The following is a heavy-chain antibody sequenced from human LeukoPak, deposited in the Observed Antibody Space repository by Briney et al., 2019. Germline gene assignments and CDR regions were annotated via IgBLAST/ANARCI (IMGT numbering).Heavy chain of an antibody. CDR2: MNPNSGNT. CDR1: GYTLTSYD. D-gene: IGHD6-13*01. J-gene: IGHJ4*02. V-gene: IGHV1-8*01. CDR3: ARGDYSSSVGDY. Sequence: ASVKVSCKASGYTLTSYDINWVRQATGQGLEWMGWMNPNSGNTGYAQKFQGRVTMTRNTSISTAYMELSSLRSEDTAVYYCARGDYSSSVGDYWGQGTLVTVSS.